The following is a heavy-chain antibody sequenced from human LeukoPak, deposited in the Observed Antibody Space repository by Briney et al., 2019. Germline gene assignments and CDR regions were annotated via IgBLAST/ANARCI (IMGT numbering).Heavy chain of an antibody. Sequence: SETLSLTCAVYGGSFSGYYWSWIRQPPGKGLEWIGEINHSGSTNYNPSLKSRVTISVDTSKNQFSLKLSSVTAADTAVYYCARGTLLGYCSGGSCLKLKNRRNYHYMDVWGKGTTVTVSS. CDR3: ARGTLLGYCSGGSCLKLKNRRNYHYMDV. V-gene: IGHV4-34*01. D-gene: IGHD2-15*01. CDR1: GGSFSGYY. CDR2: INHSGST. J-gene: IGHJ6*03.